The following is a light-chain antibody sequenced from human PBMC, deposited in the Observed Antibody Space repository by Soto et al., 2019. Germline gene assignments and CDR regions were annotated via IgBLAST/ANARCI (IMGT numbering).Light chain of an antibody. V-gene: IGKV3-20*01. Sequence: EIVLTQSPGTLSLSPGERATLSCRASQTVRTNYLAWFQHKPGQAPRLLIYGASSRATGIPDRFSGSGSGTDFTLTISRLEPEDFAVYYCQQYGSSPTWTFGQGTKVEI. CDR1: QTVRTNY. CDR2: GAS. J-gene: IGKJ1*01. CDR3: QQYGSSPTWT.